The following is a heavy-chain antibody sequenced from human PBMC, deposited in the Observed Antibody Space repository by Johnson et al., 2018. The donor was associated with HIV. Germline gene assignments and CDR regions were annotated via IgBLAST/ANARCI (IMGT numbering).Heavy chain of an antibody. CDR3: ARGDRSTYDRRGAFDI. J-gene: IGHJ3*02. CDR2: IRYDGSKK. CDR1: GFTFSSYG. Sequence: QVLLVESGGGVVQPGGSLRLSCAASGFTFSSYGMHWVRQAPGKGLEWVALIRYDGSKKYYADSVKGRFTISRDNSKNTMDLQMNSLRAEDTAVYYCARGDRSTYDRRGAFDIWGQGTMVAVSS. V-gene: IGHV3-30*02. D-gene: IGHD5-12*01.